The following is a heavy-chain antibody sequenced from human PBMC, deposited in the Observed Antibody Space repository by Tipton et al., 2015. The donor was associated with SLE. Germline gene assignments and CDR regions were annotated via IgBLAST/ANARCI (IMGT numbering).Heavy chain of an antibody. V-gene: IGHV5-51*03. CDR3: ARLTGDNYFDS. CDR2: IYPGDSDT. J-gene: IGHJ4*02. CDR1: GYKFTSNW. Sequence: QSGAEVKKPGESLKISCQVSGYKFTSNWIGWVRQLPGKGLEWMGIIYPGDSDTRYSPSFQGQVTMSVDKSIDTAYLQWDSLKASDTAMYYCARLTGDNYFDSWGQGTLVTVSS. D-gene: IGHD7-27*01.